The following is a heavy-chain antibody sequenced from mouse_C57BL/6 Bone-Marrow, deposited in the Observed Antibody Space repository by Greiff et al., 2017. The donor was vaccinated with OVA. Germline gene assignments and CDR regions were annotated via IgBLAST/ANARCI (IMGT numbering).Heavy chain of an antibody. CDR3: ARRYYGSRPAFAY. D-gene: IGHD1-1*01. Sequence: VQLKESVAELVRPGASVKLSCTASGFNIKNTYMHWVKQRPEQGLEWIGRIDPANGNTKYAPKFQGKATITADTSSNTAYLQLSSLTSEDTAIYYCARRYYGSRPAFAYWGQGTLVTVSA. V-gene: IGHV14-3*01. J-gene: IGHJ3*01. CDR1: GFNIKNTY. CDR2: IDPANGNT.